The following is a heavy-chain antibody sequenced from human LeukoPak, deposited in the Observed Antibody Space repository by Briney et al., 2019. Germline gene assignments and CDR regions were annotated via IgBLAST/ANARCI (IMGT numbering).Heavy chain of an antibody. Sequence: GGSLRLSFAASGFTFSSYSMNWVRQAPGKGLEWVSSISSSSGYIYYADSVKGRFTISRDNAKNSLYLQMNSLRAEDTAVYYCARGLITMIVAPLAPFDYWGQGTLVTVSS. CDR2: ISSSSGYI. V-gene: IGHV3-21*01. CDR1: GFTFSSYS. CDR3: ARGLITMIVAPLAPFDY. J-gene: IGHJ4*02. D-gene: IGHD3-22*01.